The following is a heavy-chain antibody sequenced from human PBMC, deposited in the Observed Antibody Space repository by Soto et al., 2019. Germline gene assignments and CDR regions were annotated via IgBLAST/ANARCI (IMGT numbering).Heavy chain of an antibody. CDR2: IYYSGST. J-gene: IGHJ5*02. D-gene: IGHD6-13*01. CDR1: GGSISSGGYY. CDR3: ARDGRGSSWHLNWFDP. Sequence: PSETLSLTCTVSGGSISSGGYYWSWIRQHPGKGLEWIGYIYYSGSTYYNPSLKSRLTISADTSKNQFSLKLTSVTAADTAVYYCARDGRGSSWHLNWFDPWGQGTLVTVSS. V-gene: IGHV4-31*03.